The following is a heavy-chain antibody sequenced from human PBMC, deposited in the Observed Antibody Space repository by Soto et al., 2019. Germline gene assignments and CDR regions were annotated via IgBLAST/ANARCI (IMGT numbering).Heavy chain of an antibody. D-gene: IGHD3-22*01. V-gene: IGHV3-66*01. Sequence: GGSLRLSCAASGFAVISNFMSWVRQAPGKGLEWVSVIYSGGSTYYADSVKGRFTISRDNSENTLYLQMNSLKAEDTAIYYCARATMIGLLSSWGQGTLVTVSS. J-gene: IGHJ5*02. CDR2: IYSGGST. CDR1: GFAVISNF. CDR3: ARATMIGLLSS.